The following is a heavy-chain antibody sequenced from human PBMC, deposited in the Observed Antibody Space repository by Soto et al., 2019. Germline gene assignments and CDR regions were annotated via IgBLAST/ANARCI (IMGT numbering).Heavy chain of an antibody. Sequence: SETLSLTCTVSGGSISSYYWSWIRQPAGKGLEWIGRIYTSGSTNYNPSLKSRVTMSVDTSKNQFSLKLSSVTAADTAVYYCARGSHQYYYDSSGYFHYYYGMDVWGQGTTVTVS. CDR3: ARGSHQYYYDSSGYFHYYYGMDV. J-gene: IGHJ6*02. D-gene: IGHD3-22*01. CDR2: IYTSGST. CDR1: GGSISSYY. V-gene: IGHV4-4*07.